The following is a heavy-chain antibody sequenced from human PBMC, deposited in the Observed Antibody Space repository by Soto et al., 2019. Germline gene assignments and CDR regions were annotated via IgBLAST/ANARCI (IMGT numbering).Heavy chain of an antibody. D-gene: IGHD4-4*01. V-gene: IGHV3-21*01. CDR2: ISSTSSYI. J-gene: IGHJ6*02. CDR3: ARDDFYSYGLDV. Sequence: VGSLRLSCAASGFTFSTYSMNWVRQAPGKGLEWVSSISSTSSYIYYADSVKGRVTISRDNAEKSLYMQMNSLRAEDTAVYYCARDDFYSYGLDVWGQGTTVTVSS. CDR1: GFTFSTYS.